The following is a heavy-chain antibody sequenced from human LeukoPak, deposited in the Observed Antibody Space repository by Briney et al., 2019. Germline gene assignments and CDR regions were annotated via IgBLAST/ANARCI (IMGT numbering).Heavy chain of an antibody. CDR1: GFTFSSYS. Sequence: AGGSLRLSCAASGFTFSSYSMNWVRQPPGKGLEWVSYISGSSSNIYYAASVKGRFTISRDSAKNSLYLQMNSLGAEDTAVYYCARDRLKYSGSPKAGVDYWGQGTLVTVSS. V-gene: IGHV3-48*01. CDR3: ARDRLKYSGSPKAGVDY. CDR2: ISGSSSNI. J-gene: IGHJ4*02. D-gene: IGHD1-26*01.